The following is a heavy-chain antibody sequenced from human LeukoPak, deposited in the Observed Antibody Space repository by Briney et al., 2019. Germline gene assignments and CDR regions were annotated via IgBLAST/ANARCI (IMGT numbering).Heavy chain of an antibody. CDR1: GGSISSGSYY. CDR3: ASSTAAFFDY. V-gene: IGHV4-61*02. Sequence: PSETLSLTCTVSGGSISSGSYYWSWIRQPAGKGLEWIGRIYTSGSTNYNPSLKSRVTISVDTSKNHFSLKLSSVTAADTAVYYCASSTAAFFDYWGQGTLVTVSS. CDR2: IYTSGST. J-gene: IGHJ4*02. D-gene: IGHD6-6*01.